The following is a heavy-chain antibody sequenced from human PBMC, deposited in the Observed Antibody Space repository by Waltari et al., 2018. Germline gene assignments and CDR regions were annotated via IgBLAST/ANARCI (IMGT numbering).Heavy chain of an antibody. J-gene: IGHJ3*02. V-gene: IGHV1-2*02. CDR2: INSNTGGA. Sequence: QIQIMQSGAEVKKPGASVKVSCQASGYTFTAYYIHWARQAPGQGLEWIGWINSNTGGAECAQSCQGRVTVTRDTSISTVYMELSGLTSDDTAVYYCAREALGGTKAFDMWGQGTMVTVSS. D-gene: IGHD1-7*01. CDR3: AREALGGTKAFDM. CDR1: GYTFTAYY.